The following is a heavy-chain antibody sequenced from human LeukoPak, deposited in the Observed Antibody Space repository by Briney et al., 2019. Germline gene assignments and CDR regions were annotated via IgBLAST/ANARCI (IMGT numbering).Heavy chain of an antibody. Sequence: GGSLRLSCAASGFTFSNAWMSWVRQAPGKGLEWVGRIKSKTDGGTTDYAAPVKGRFTISRDDSKNTLYLQMNSLKTEDTAVYYCTTGIETYYDFWSGYYPFDYWGQGTLVTVSS. CDR1: GFTFSNAW. CDR3: TTGIETYYDFWSGYYPFDY. V-gene: IGHV3-15*01. CDR2: IKSKTDGGTT. J-gene: IGHJ4*02. D-gene: IGHD3-3*01.